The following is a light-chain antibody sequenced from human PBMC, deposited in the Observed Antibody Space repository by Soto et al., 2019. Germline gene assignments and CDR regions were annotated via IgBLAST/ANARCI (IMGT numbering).Light chain of an antibody. CDR3: QQYGSSPQKT. J-gene: IGKJ1*01. V-gene: IGKV3-20*01. CDR1: QSVSSNY. Sequence: ESVLTQSPGTLSLSPGERATLSCRASQSVSSNYLAWYQQKPGQAPRLLIYGTSIRATGIPDRFSGSGSGRDFTLTSSRLEAEDFAVYYCQQYGSSPQKTFGQGTKVEIK. CDR2: GTS.